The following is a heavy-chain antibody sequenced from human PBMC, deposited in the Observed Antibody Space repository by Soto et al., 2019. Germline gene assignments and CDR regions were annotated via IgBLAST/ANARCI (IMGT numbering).Heavy chain of an antibody. J-gene: IGHJ6*01. Sequence: PLLPMPLPCAVEGGSFRDYDWSWIRKTTGKGLDWIGEINHSGSTNYNPSLKSRVTISVDTSKNQFSLKLSSVTAADTAVYYCARLGGSGSYRILDYYYVMDVWGQGTTVTVSS. D-gene: IGHD3-10*01. V-gene: IGHV4-34*01. CDR2: INHSGST. CDR3: ARLGGSGSYRILDYYYVMDV. CDR1: GGSFRDYD.